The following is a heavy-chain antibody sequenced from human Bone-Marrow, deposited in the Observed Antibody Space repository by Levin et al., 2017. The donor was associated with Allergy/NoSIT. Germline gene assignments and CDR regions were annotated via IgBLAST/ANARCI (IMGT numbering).Heavy chain of an antibody. Sequence: GESLKISCAASGFTFSSYGMHWVRQAPGKGLEWVAVIWYDGSYKYYADSVKGRFTISRDNSKNTVYLQMNSVGAEDTAVYSCGRDREEGRITGTRGMDVWGHGTAVTVSS. J-gene: IGHJ6*02. V-gene: IGHV3-33*01. CDR3: GRDREEGRITGTRGMDV. D-gene: IGHD1-7*01. CDR2: IWYDGSYK. CDR1: GFTFSSYG.